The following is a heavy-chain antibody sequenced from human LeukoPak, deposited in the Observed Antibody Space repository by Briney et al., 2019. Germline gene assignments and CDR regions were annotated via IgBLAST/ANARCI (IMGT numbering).Heavy chain of an antibody. CDR3: ARDAILNGRKFDY. J-gene: IGHJ4*02. CDR2: ISSSSSYI. CDR1: GFTFSSYS. Sequence: GGSLRLSCAASGFTFSSYSMNWVRQAPGKGLEWVSSISSSSSYIYYADSVKGRFTISRDNAKNSLYLQMNSLRAEDTAVYYCARDAILNGRKFDYWGQGTLVTVSS. D-gene: IGHD3-9*01. V-gene: IGHV3-21*01.